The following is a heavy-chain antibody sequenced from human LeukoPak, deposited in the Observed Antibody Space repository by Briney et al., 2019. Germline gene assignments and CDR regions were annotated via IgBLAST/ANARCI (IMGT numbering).Heavy chain of an antibody. D-gene: IGHD4/OR15-4a*01. CDR1: GFTLSSYA. CDR3: ARRAGAYSHPYDY. CDR2: ISVSGNT. J-gene: IGHJ4*02. Sequence: GGSLRLSCAASGFTLSSYAMSWVRQGPGKGLEWVSAISVSGNTYHADSVKGRFTISRDSSKNTLYLQMNSLRAEDTAVYYCARRAGAYSHPYDYWGQGTLVTVSS. V-gene: IGHV3-23*01.